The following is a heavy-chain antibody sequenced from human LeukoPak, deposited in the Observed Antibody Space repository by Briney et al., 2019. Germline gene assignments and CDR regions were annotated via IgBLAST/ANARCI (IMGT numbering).Heavy chain of an antibody. CDR3: VQGWRDD. V-gene: IGHV3-7*01. CDR1: GITFSNYW. Sequence: GGSLRLSCAASGITFSNYWMSWVRQAPGKGLEWVANINQDSSEKYYVDSVKGRFTISRDNAKNSLYLQLNTLRPEDTAVYYCVQGWRDDWGQGTLVTVSS. J-gene: IGHJ4*02. D-gene: IGHD2-15*01. CDR2: INQDSSEK.